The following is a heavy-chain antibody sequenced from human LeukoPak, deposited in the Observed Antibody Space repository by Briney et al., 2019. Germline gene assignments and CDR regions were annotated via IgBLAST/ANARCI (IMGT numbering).Heavy chain of an antibody. Sequence: GGSLRLYCAASGFTFSSYSMNWVRQAPGKGLEWVSYISSSSSTIYYADSVKGRFTISRDNAKNSLYLQMNSLRDEDTAVYYCARSGTYNYYYYGMDVWGQGTTVTVSS. CDR3: ARSGTYNYYYYGMDV. V-gene: IGHV3-48*02. CDR2: ISSSSSTI. D-gene: IGHD3-10*01. J-gene: IGHJ6*02. CDR1: GFTFSSYS.